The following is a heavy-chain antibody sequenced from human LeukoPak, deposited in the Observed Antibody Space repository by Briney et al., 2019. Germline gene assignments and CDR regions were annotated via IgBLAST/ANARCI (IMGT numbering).Heavy chain of an antibody. Sequence: ASVKVSCKASGYTFTGYYMNWVRQAPGQGLEWMGWINPNSGGTNYAQKFQGRVTMTRDTSISTAYMELSRLRSDDTAVYYCATSARIQLWFGAFDIWGQGTMVTVSS. V-gene: IGHV1-2*02. CDR2: INPNSGGT. D-gene: IGHD5-18*01. CDR1: GYTFTGYY. J-gene: IGHJ3*02. CDR3: ATSARIQLWFGAFDI.